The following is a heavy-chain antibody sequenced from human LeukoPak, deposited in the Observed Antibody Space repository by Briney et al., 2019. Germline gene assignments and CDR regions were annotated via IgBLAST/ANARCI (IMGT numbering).Heavy chain of an antibody. CDR2: INHGGST. CDR3: GYSSGYQYH. Sequence: PSETLPLTCAVYGGSFSDYYCSWIRQPPGKGLEWIGEINHGGSTNYSPSLKSRVTISVDTSKNQFSLKLSSVTAADTALYYCGYSSGYQYHWGQGTLVTVSS. D-gene: IGHD3-22*01. CDR1: GGSFSDYY. V-gene: IGHV4-34*01. J-gene: IGHJ1*01.